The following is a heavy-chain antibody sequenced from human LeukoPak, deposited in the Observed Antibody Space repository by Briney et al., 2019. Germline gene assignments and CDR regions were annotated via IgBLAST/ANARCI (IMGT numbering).Heavy chain of an antibody. CDR3: ARADYSGSSGGYMDV. D-gene: IGHD6-6*01. V-gene: IGHV1-69*05. CDR1: GGTFSSYA. Sequence: ASVKVSCKASGGTFSSYAISWVRQAPGQGLEWMGGIIPIFGTANYAQKFQGRVTITTDESTSTAYMELSSLRSEDTAVYYCARADYSGSSGGYMDVWGKGTTVTVSS. CDR2: IIPIFGTA. J-gene: IGHJ6*03.